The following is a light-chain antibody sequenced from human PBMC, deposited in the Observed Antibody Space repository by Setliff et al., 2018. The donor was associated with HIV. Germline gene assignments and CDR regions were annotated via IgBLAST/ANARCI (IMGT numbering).Light chain of an antibody. CDR2: GAS. CDR3: QQYNKWPRT. CDR1: QSVSDN. J-gene: IGKJ1*01. Sequence: EIVMAQSPAILSVSPGERATLSCRASQSVSDNLAWYQQKTGQAPRLFIYGASTRATGIPARFSGSGSGTEFTLTINGLQSEDFAFYYCQQYNKWPRTFGQGTKVDIK. V-gene: IGKV3-15*01.